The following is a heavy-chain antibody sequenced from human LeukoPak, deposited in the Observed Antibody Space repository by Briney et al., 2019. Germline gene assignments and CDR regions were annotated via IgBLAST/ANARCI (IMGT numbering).Heavy chain of an antibody. V-gene: IGHV1-18*01. CDR1: GYTFTSYG. J-gene: IGHJ6*03. D-gene: IGHD6-6*01. CDR3: AREGGIARPPYLYYYIDV. CDR2: ISAYNGNT. Sequence: ASVKVSCKASGYTFTSYGISWVRQAPGQGLEWMGWISAYNGNTNYAQKLQGRVTMTTDTSTSTAYMELRSLRSDDTAVYYCAREGGIARPPYLYYYIDVWGKGTTVTVSS.